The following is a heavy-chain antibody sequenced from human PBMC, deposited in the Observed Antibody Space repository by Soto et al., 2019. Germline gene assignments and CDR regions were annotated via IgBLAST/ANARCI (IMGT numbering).Heavy chain of an antibody. CDR2: ISSSSSTI. CDR3: ARAPHYYDTREDY. V-gene: IGHV3-48*02. Sequence: EVQLVESGGGLVQPGGSPRLSCAASGFTFSSYSMNWVRQAPGKGLEWVSYISSSSSTIYYADSVKGRFTISRDNAKNSLYLQMNSLRDEDTAVYYCARAPHYYDTREDYWGQGTLVTVSS. D-gene: IGHD3-22*01. CDR1: GFTFSSYS. J-gene: IGHJ4*02.